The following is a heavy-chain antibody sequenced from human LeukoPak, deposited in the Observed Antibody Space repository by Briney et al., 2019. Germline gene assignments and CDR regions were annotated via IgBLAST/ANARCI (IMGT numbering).Heavy chain of an antibody. J-gene: IGHJ3*02. CDR2: INPSGGST. D-gene: IGHD4-23*01. CDR3: ARPTTVVSAGDAFDI. Sequence: ASVKVSCKASGYTFTSYYMHWVRQAPGQGLEWMGIINPSGGSTSYAQKFQGRVTMTRDMSTSTVYMELSSLRSEDTAVYYCARPTTVVSAGDAFDIWGQGTMVTVSS. CDR1: GYTFTSYY. V-gene: IGHV1-46*01.